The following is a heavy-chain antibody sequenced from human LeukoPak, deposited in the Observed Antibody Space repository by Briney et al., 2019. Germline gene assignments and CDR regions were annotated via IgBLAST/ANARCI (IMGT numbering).Heavy chain of an antibody. CDR3: ARETSQKGAHYMDV. V-gene: IGHV4-34*01. CDR2: INHSGST. CDR1: GGSFSGCY. D-gene: IGHD3-16*01. Sequence: SSETLSLTCAVYGGSFSGCYWSWIRQPPGKGLEWIGEINHSGSTNYNPSLKSRVTISVDTSKNQFSLKLSSVTAADTAVYYCARETSQKGAHYMDVWGKGTTVTISS. J-gene: IGHJ6*03.